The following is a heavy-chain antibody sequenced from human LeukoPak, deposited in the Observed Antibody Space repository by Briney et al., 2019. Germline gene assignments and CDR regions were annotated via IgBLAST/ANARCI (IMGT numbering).Heavy chain of an antibody. CDR1: GFTFSSYS. CDR2: ISSSSSTI. V-gene: IGHV3-48*04. CDR3: ARFRSGYYGMDV. J-gene: IGHJ6*02. Sequence: GGSLRLSCAASGFTFSSYSMNWVRQAPGKGLEWVSYISSSSSTIYYADSAKGRFTISRDNAKNSLYLQMNSLRAEDTAVCYCARFRSGYYGMDVWGQGTTVTVSS.